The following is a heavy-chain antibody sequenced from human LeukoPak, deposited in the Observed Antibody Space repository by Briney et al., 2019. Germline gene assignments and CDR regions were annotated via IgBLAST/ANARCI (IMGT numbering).Heavy chain of an antibody. D-gene: IGHD2-2*01. Sequence: GGSLRLSCATSKFNFNSYGMTWVRQAPGKGLEWVSSISGSGGSTQYAASVQGRFTISRDNSRNTLYLQMNSLRAEDTAVYYCARGMYCSSTSCRRAGNYYYMDVWGKGTTVTVSS. CDR2: ISGSGGST. CDR1: KFNFNSYG. V-gene: IGHV3-23*01. J-gene: IGHJ6*03. CDR3: ARGMYCSSTSCRRAGNYYYMDV.